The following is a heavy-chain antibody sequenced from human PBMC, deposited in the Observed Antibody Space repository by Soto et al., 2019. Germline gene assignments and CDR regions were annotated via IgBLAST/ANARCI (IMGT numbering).Heavy chain of an antibody. CDR1: GGSIRSYY. D-gene: IGHD1-26*01. Sequence: PLETLSLTSPVSGGSIRSYYWIWIRQPPGKGLEWIGYIYYSGSTNYNPSLKSRVTISVDTSKNQFSLKLSSVTAADTAVYYCARLERDAFDIWGQGTMVTVSS. CDR3: ARLERDAFDI. CDR2: IYYSGST. J-gene: IGHJ3*02. V-gene: IGHV4-59*08.